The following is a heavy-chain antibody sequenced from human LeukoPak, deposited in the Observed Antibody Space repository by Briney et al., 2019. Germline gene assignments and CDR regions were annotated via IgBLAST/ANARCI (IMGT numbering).Heavy chain of an antibody. J-gene: IGHJ4*02. CDR1: GFSFSKYS. D-gene: IGHD3-3*01. Sequence: GGSLRLSCVASGFSFSKYSMNWVRQAPGKGLEWVSSMSISTSTFIYYADSVKGRFTISRDNAKNTLYLQMNSLRAEDTAVYYCANQPAYYDFWSGYYGQGGFSYFDYWGQGTLVTVSS. CDR2: MSISTSTFI. V-gene: IGHV3-21*04. CDR3: ANQPAYYDFWSGYYGQGGFSYFDY.